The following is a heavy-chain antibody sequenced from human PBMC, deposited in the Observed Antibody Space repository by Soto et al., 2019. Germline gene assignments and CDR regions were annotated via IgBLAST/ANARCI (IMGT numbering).Heavy chain of an antibody. CDR2: IYPGDSDT. CDR1: GYTFTSYW. J-gene: IGHJ4*02. V-gene: IGHV5-51*01. CDR3: ARSPRSSPYFDY. Sequence: GESLKISCKGSGYTFTSYWISWVRQMPGEGLEWMGAIYPGDSDTRYSPSFQGQVTISADKSISTAYMQWSSLQASDSAFYFCARSPRSSPYFDYWGQGALVTVSS. D-gene: IGHD6-13*01.